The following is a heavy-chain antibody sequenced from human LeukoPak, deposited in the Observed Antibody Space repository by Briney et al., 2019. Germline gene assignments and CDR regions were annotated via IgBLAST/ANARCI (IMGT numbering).Heavy chain of an antibody. J-gene: IGHJ3*02. CDR1: GFIFNTYS. CDR2: ISRTSEST. D-gene: IGHD4-17*01. CDR3: ARGLGDYNDAFDI. Sequence: GGSLRLSCAASGFIFNTYSMTWVRQAPGKGLEWVSIISRTSESTFYADSVKGRFTISRDNAKNSLYLQMNSLRAEDTAVYYCARGLGDYNDAFDIWGQGTMVTVSS. V-gene: IGHV3-21*01.